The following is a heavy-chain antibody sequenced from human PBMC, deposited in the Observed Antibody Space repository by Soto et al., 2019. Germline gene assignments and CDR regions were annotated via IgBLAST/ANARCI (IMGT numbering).Heavy chain of an antibody. D-gene: IGHD2-15*01. V-gene: IGHV3-7*01. CDR3: XRDICGRSAGCAN. Sequence: EVQLVESGGDLVQPGGSLRLYCAASGFPFSSYLMSWVRQAPGKGLEWVANIGQDGSDKYYMGSVKGRFTISRDIAKXXXXXXXXXXXXXDXXXXXXXRDICGRSAGCANWGQGTPVIVSS. CDR1: GFPFSSYL. CDR2: IGQDGSDK. J-gene: IGHJ4*02.